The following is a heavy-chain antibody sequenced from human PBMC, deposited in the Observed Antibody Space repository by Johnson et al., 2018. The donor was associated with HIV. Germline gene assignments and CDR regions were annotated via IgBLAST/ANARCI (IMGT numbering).Heavy chain of an antibody. J-gene: IGHJ3*02. V-gene: IGHV3-30*02. CDR3: AKVGAQQWDAFDI. Sequence: QMQLVESGGGVVQPGRSLRLSCAASGFTFSSYGMHWVRQAPGKGLEWVAFIRYDGSNKYYADSVKGRFTISRDNAKNSLYLQMNSLRAEDTALYYCAKVGAQQWDAFDIWGQGTMVTVSS. CDR1: GFTFSSYG. D-gene: IGHD3-16*01. CDR2: IRYDGSNK.